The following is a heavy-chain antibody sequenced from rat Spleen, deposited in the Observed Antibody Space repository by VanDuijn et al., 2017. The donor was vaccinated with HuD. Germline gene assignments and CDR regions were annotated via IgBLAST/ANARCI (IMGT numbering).Heavy chain of an antibody. D-gene: IGHD4-3*01. CDR3: TGSNSGWGVMDA. V-gene: IGHV3-1*01. CDR2: ISYRGST. CDR1: GYSITSNY. J-gene: IGHJ4*01. Sequence: EVQLQESGPGLVKPSQSLSLTCSVTGYSITSNYWGWIRKFPGNKVEWMGYISYRGSTSYNPSLKSRISITRDTSKNQFFLQLNSVTTEDTATYYGTGSNSGWGVMDAWGQGASVTVSS.